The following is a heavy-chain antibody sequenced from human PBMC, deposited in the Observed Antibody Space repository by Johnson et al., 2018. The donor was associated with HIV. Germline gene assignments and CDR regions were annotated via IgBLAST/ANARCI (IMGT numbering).Heavy chain of an antibody. J-gene: IGHJ3*02. CDR2: ISYDGSNK. CDR1: GFTFSSYP. Sequence: QVQLVESGGGVVQPGRSLRLSCAASGFTFSSYPIQWVRQAPGKGLEWVAVISYDGSNKYYADSVKGRFTISRDNAKNTLYLQMNSLRAEDTAGYYCGRDLGVATAKVNAFYIWGQWTMVTVSS. V-gene: IGHV3-30*14. D-gene: IGHD5-12*01. CDR3: GRDLGVATAKVNAFYI.